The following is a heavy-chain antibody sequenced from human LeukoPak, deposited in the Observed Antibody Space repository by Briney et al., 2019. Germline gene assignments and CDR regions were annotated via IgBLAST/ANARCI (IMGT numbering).Heavy chain of an antibody. J-gene: IGHJ6*03. CDR3: AKLGGQEVYNYYVGV. CDR1: GFTFSSYA. Sequence: GGSLRLSCEASGFTFSSYAMSWVRQAPGNGLECVSGIIDSGDITYYANSVKGRFTISRDNSKNTLYLQMNSLRAEDTAVYYCAKLGGQEVYNYYVGVWGKGTTVAVSS. V-gene: IGHV3-23*01. CDR2: IIDSGDIT. D-gene: IGHD3-16*01.